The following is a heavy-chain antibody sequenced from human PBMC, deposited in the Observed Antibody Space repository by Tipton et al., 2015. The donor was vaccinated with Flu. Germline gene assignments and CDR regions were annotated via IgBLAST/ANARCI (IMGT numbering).Heavy chain of an antibody. CDR3: ARGVYGDDSAFDI. J-gene: IGHJ3*02. CDR1: GTSISSYY. D-gene: IGHD4-17*01. V-gene: IGHV4-59*01. CDR2: FYSSWTT. Sequence: TLSLTCTVSGTSISSYYWSWVRQPPGKGLEWVGYFYSSWTTNYNPSLKSRVSISVDTSINQFSLSLSSVTAADTAVYYCARGVYGDDSAFDIWGQGTMVTVSS.